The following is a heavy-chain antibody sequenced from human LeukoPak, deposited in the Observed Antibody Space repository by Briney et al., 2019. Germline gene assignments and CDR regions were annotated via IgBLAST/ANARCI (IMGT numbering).Heavy chain of an antibody. CDR3: ARVAGSYYYDSSGYGGRGGPYYFDY. CDR1: GYTFTSYY. Sequence: ASVKVSCKASGYTFTSYYMHWVRQAPGQGLEWMGIINPSGGSTSYAQKFQGRVTITADKSTSTAYMELSSLRSEDTAVYYCARVAGSYYYDSSGYGGRGGPYYFDYWGQGTLVTVSS. D-gene: IGHD3-22*01. V-gene: IGHV1-46*01. J-gene: IGHJ4*02. CDR2: INPSGGST.